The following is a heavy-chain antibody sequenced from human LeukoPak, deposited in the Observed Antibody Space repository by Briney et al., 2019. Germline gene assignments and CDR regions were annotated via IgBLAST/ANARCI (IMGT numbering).Heavy chain of an antibody. D-gene: IGHD2-21*01. V-gene: IGHV1-2*02. Sequence: ASVKVSCKASGYAFTGYYIHWVRQAPGQGLEWMGWVNPNSGGTIYEEKFQGRVNMTRDTSISTAYMELTGLRSDDTAVYYCARRLQIVWYGLDVWGQGTSVTVSS. J-gene: IGHJ6*02. CDR2: VNPNSGGT. CDR3: ARRLQIVWYGLDV. CDR1: GYAFTGYY.